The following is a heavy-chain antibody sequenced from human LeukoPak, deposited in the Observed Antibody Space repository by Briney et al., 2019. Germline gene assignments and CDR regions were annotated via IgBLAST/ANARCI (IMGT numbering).Heavy chain of an antibody. D-gene: IGHD3-10*01. V-gene: IGHV4-59*08. CDR3: ARHRGWGLFRGVIHNFDY. CDR1: GGSISSYY. CDR2: IYYSGST. Sequence: SETLSLTCTVSGGSISSYYWSWIRQPPGKGLEWIGYIYYSGSTNYNPSLKSRVTISVDTSKNQFSLKLSSVTAADTAVYYCARHRGWGLFRGVIHNFDYWGQGTLVTVSS. J-gene: IGHJ4*02.